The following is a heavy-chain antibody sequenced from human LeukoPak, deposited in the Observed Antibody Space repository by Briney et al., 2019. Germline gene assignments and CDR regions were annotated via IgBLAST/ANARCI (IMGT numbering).Heavy chain of an antibody. V-gene: IGHV3-11*04. CDR3: ARDRGWDSPAVMTLIGY. CDR2: ISSSGSTI. J-gene: IGHJ4*02. CDR1: GFTFSDYY. D-gene: IGHD2-2*01. Sequence: MSGGSLRLSCAASGFTFSDYYMSWIRQAPGKGLEWVSYISSSGSTIYYADSLKGRFTISRDNAKNSLYLQMNSLSAEDTAIYYCARDRGWDSPAVMTLIGYWGQGTLVTVSS.